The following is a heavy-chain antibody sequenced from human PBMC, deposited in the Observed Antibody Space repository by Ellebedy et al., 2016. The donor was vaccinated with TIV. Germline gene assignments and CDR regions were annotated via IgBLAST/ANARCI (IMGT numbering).Heavy chain of an antibody. CDR2: IYYSGST. CDR1: GGSISSGDYY. J-gene: IGHJ4*02. Sequence: SETLSLXXTVSGGSISSGDYYWSWIRQPPGKGLEWIGYIYYSGSTYYNPSLKSRVTISVDTSKNQFSLKLSSVTAADTAVYYCANTDKNWNTHDYWGQGTLVTVSS. D-gene: IGHD1/OR15-1a*01. V-gene: IGHV4-30-4*01. CDR3: ANTDKNWNTHDY.